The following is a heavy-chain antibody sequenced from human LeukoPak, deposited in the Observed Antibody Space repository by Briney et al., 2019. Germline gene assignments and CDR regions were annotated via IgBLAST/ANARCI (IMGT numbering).Heavy chain of an antibody. V-gene: IGHV1-46*01. CDR3: ARDRYSSGWYLFDY. D-gene: IGHD6-19*01. Sequence: GASVKVSCKASGYTFTSYCIHWVRQAPGQGLEWMGIINPSGGGTGYAQKFQGRVTMTRDTSTSTVYMELSSLRSEDTAVYYCARDRYSSGWYLFDYWGQGTLVTVSS. J-gene: IGHJ4*02. CDR2: INPSGGGT. CDR1: GYTFTSYC.